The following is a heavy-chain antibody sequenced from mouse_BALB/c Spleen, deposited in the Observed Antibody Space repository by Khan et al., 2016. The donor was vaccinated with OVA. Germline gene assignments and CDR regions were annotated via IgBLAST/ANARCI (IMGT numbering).Heavy chain of an antibody. V-gene: IGHV5-6*01. Sequence: EVELVESGGDLVKPGGSLKLSCAASGFTFSTYGMSWVRQTPDKRLEWVATISSGGSYTSYPDSVKGRFTISRDNATNTLYLHMSSLKSEDTAMYYCSRFITTSTGDYYGMDYWGQGTSVTVSS. D-gene: IGHD1-2*01. CDR2: ISSGGSYT. CDR1: GFTFSTYG. J-gene: IGHJ4*01. CDR3: SRFITTSTGDYYGMDY.